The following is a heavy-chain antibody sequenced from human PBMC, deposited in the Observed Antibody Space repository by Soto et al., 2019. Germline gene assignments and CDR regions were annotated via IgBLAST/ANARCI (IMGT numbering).Heavy chain of an antibody. Sequence: QITLKESGPSLVKPTQTLTLTCTFSGFSLTTNGVGVGWIRQSPGEALEWHALIYWDDDKRYSPSLKSRLTITKDTSKNQVVLTMTNMDSVDTATYYCAYCGYYSSSWFPDYWGQGTLVTVSS. D-gene: IGHD6-13*01. CDR2: IYWDDDK. V-gene: IGHV2-5*02. J-gene: IGHJ4*02. CDR3: AYCGYYSSSWFPDY. CDR1: GFSLTTNGVG.